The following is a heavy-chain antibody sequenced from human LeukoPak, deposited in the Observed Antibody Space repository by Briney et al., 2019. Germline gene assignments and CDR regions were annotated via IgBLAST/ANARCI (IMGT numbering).Heavy chain of an antibody. Sequence: ASVKVSCKPSGYTFTRCYLHWVRQAPGQGVGWMGCIYPSTGRANSRPRFQGNVTMNRDTSTSPAYMELSGLSSDDTAVYFCARDVIASAQFDSWGQGTLVTVSS. J-gene: IGHJ4*02. CDR2: IYPSTGRA. D-gene: IGHD6-13*01. CDR3: ARDVIASAQFDS. V-gene: IGHV1-2*02. CDR1: GYTFTRCY.